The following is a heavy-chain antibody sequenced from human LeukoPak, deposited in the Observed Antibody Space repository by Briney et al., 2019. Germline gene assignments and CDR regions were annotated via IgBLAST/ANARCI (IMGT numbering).Heavy chain of an antibody. J-gene: IGHJ6*03. D-gene: IGHD1-26*01. CDR2: ISAYNGNT. V-gene: IGHV1-18*01. Sequence: GASVKVSCKASGYTFTSYGISWVRQAAGQGLEWMGWISAYNGNTNYAQKLQGRVTMTTDTSTSTAYMELRSLRADDTAVYYCARRWELPNYYMDVWGKGTTVTVSS. CDR1: GYTFTSYG. CDR3: ARRWELPNYYMDV.